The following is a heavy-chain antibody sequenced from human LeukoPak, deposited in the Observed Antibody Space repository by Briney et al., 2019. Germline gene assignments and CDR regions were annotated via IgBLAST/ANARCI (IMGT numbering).Heavy chain of an antibody. J-gene: IGHJ3*02. V-gene: IGHV1-69*13. Sequence: ASVKVSCKASGGTFTSYAISWVRQAPGQGLEWMGGMIPIFGTANYAQKFQGRVTITADESTSTAYMELSSLRSEDTAVYYCASRIQVRFLSPSTLDAFDIWGQGTMVTVSS. D-gene: IGHD3-3*01. CDR3: ASRIQVRFLSPSTLDAFDI. CDR1: GGTFTSYA. CDR2: MIPIFGTA.